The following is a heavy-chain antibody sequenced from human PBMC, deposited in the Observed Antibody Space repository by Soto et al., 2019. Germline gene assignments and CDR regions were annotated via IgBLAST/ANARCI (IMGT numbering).Heavy chain of an antibody. CDR3: ARDSGYSSGWRDWYFDL. CDR1: GFSLSNARMG. Sequence: QVTLKESGPVLVKPTETLTLTCTVSGFSLSNARMGVSWIRQPPGKALEWLAHIFSNDEKSYSTSLKSRLTRSKDTSKRQVVLTMTNMDPVDTATYYCARDSGYSSGWRDWYFDLWGRGTLVTVSS. CDR2: IFSNDEK. J-gene: IGHJ2*01. V-gene: IGHV2-26*01. D-gene: IGHD6-19*01.